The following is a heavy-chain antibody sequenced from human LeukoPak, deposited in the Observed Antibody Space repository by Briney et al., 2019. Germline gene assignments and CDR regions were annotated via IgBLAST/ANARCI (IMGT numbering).Heavy chain of an antibody. D-gene: IGHD3-10*01. J-gene: IGHJ4*02. CDR1: GFSFSTYA. CDR3: ARDFYASGSFDY. V-gene: IGHV3-30*04. Sequence: GGSLRLSCAASGFSFSTYAMHWVRQAAGKGLEWVGVISTVGTTVYVESVKGRFTISRDNSKNTLYLQMSSLRGDDSAVYYCARDFYASGSFDYWGQGTPVTVSS. CDR2: ISTVGTTV.